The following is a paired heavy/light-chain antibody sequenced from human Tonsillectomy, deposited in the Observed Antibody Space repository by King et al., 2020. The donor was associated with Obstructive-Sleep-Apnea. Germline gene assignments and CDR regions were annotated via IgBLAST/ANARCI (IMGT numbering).Heavy chain of an antibody. CDR3: ARQQLYTLPTVRNLKTGGTYYFDY. Sequence: EVQLVQSGAEVKKPGESLKISCKGSGYTFTNYWIAWVRQMPGKGLEWMGIIYPDDSETRYSPSFQGQVTISADKSIGTAYLQWRTLKASDTAMYYCARQQLYTLPTVRNLKTGGTYYFDYWGQGTLIAVSS. V-gene: IGHV5-51*01. CDR1: GYTFTNYW. CDR2: IYPDDSET. J-gene: IGHJ4*02. D-gene: IGHD3-10*01.
Light chain of an antibody. J-gene: IGKJ4*01. CDR3: QQRYNWPSFT. CDR2: DAS. CDR1: QSVSSQ. Sequence: EIVLTQSPATLSLSPGERATLSCRASQSVSSQLAWYQQKPGQAPRLLIYDASYRATGIPARFSGSGSGTDFTLTISSLEPEDFAVYHCQQRYNWPSFTFGGGTKVEIK. V-gene: IGKV3-11*01.